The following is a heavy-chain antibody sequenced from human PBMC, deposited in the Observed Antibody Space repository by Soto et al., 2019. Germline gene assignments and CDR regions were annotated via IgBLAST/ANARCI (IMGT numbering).Heavy chain of an antibody. V-gene: IGHV3-48*02. CDR3: ARGSGGSLYGMDV. Sequence: GGSLRLSCAVSGFTFINYGVNWVRQAPGKGLEWVSFISSSSSTYYADSVKGRFTISRDNAKNSLYLQMNSLRDEDTAVYYCARGSGGSLYGMDVWGQGTTVTVS. CDR2: ISSSSST. D-gene: IGHD2-15*01. J-gene: IGHJ6*02. CDR1: GFTFINYG.